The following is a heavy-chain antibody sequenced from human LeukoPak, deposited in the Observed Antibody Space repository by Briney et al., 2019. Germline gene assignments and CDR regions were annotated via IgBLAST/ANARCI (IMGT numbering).Heavy chain of an antibody. CDR3: ARVDIVAAPYWYFDL. Sequence: ASVKVSCKASGGTFSSYAISWVRQAPGQGLEWMGRIIPILGIANYAQKFQGRVTITADKSTSTAYMELSSLRSEDTAVYYCARVDIVAAPYWYFDLWGRGTLVTVSS. V-gene: IGHV1-69*04. CDR2: IIPILGIA. D-gene: IGHD6-13*01. CDR1: GGTFSSYA. J-gene: IGHJ2*01.